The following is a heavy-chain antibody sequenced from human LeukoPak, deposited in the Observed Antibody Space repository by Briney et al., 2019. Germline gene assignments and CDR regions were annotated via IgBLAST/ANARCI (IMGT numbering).Heavy chain of an antibody. Sequence: GASVKVSRKASGYTFTSYAMHWVRQAPGQRLEWMGWINAGNGNTKYSQKFQGRVTITRDTSASTAYMELSSLRSEDTAVYYCATDPGIAAAFDIWGQGTMVTVSS. CDR1: GYTFTSYA. CDR2: INAGNGNT. D-gene: IGHD6-13*01. CDR3: ATDPGIAAAFDI. V-gene: IGHV1-3*01. J-gene: IGHJ3*02.